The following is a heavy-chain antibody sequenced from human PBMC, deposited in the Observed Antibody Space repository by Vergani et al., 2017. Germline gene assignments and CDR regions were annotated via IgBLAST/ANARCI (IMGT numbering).Heavy chain of an antibody. V-gene: IGHV3-23*01. J-gene: IGHJ4*02. D-gene: IGHD3-3*01. CDR1: GFTFSACP. CDR2: ISSRYPST. Sequence: EVQLLQSGGGVIQPGGSVRLSCAASGFTFSACPMTWVRQAPGKGLEWVSDISSRYPSTYYADTVKGRFTISRDNSKNMLYLQMNSLRSEDKAVYYCARLSYYTTPYLQGGYDCWGQGTLVSVSS. CDR3: ARLSYYTTPYLQGGYDC.